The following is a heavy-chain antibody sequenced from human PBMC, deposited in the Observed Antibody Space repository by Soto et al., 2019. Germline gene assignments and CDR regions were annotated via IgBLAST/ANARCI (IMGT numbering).Heavy chain of an antibody. V-gene: IGHV3-20*04. CDR3: AKHTVIYYYYYMDV. CDR1: GFTFDAYG. Sequence: EVQLVESGGGVVRPGGSLRLSCAASGFTFDAYGMSWVRQAPGKGLEWVSGINWNGGSTGYADSVKGRFTVSRDNAKNSLYLQINSLRAEDTALYYCAKHTVIYYYYYMDVWGKGTTVTVSS. CDR2: INWNGGST. D-gene: IGHD4-17*01. J-gene: IGHJ6*03.